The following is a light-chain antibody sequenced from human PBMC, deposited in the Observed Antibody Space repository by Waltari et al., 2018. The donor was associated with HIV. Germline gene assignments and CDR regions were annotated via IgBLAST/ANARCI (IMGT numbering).Light chain of an antibody. CDR2: DAT. CDR1: QSVSTF. J-gene: IGKJ4*01. V-gene: IGKV3-11*01. Sequence: EIVLTQSPATLSLSPGERATLSCRASQSVSTFLAWYHHKPGQAPRLLIFDATYRATDIPARCSGSGSGTDLTLTISSLAPEDSAIYYCQQRTHWPLTFGGGTRVEIK. CDR3: QQRTHWPLT.